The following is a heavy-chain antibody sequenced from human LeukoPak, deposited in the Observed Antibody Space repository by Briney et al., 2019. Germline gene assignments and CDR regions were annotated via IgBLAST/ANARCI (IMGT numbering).Heavy chain of an antibody. CDR3: ARDLLGYSDDAYYFDF. D-gene: IGHD5-18*01. CDR2: IWYDGSKK. CDR1: GFTLSSHG. V-gene: IGHV3-33*01. Sequence: PGGSLRLSCAASGFTLSSHGMQWVRQAPGKGLEWVAVIWYDGSKKYHADSVKGRFTISRDNSKNTLYLQMNSLRAEDTAVYYCARDLLGYSDDAYYFDFWGQGTLVTVSS. J-gene: IGHJ4*02.